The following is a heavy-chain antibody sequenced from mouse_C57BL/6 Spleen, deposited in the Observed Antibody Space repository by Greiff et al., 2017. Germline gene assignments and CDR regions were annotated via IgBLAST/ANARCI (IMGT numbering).Heavy chain of an antibody. Sequence: VQLQQSGPVLVKPGASVKMSCKASGYTFTDYYMNWVKQSHGKSLAGLGVINPYTGGTSYNEKFTGKAPLTVDKSSSTAYMGLNSLTSEDSAVYYCARKGVYDYQYYFDYWGQGTTLTVSS. CDR2: INPYTGGT. CDR1: GYTFTDYY. CDR3: ARKGVYDYQYYFDY. V-gene: IGHV1-19*01. D-gene: IGHD2-4*01. J-gene: IGHJ2*01.